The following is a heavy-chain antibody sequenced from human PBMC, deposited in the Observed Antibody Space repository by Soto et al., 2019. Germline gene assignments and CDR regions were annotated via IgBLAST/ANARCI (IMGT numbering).Heavy chain of an antibody. V-gene: IGHV1-8*01. CDR3: ARALRYDFWSGYYSAQYYYMDV. CDR1: GYTFTSYD. CDR2: MNPNSGNT. Sequence: ASVKVSCKASGYTFTSYDINWVRQATGQGLEWMGWMNPNSGNTGYAQKFQGRVTMTRSTSISTAYMELSSLRSEDTAVYYCARALRYDFWSGYYSAQYYYMDVWGKGTTVTVSS. D-gene: IGHD3-3*01. J-gene: IGHJ6*03.